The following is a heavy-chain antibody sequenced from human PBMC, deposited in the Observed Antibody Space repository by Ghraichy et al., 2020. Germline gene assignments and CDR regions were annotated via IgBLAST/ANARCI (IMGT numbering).Heavy chain of an antibody. V-gene: IGHV3-23*01. D-gene: IGHD2-2*01. CDR3: ANLSGGCSSTSCYRAIDY. Sequence: GGSLRLSCAASGFTFSSYVMSWVRQAPGKGLQWVSAISGRGGSTYYADSVKGRFTISRDNAKNTLVLPMNSLSAEDTAVHYCANLSGGCSSTSCYRAIDYWGQGTLVTVSS. J-gene: IGHJ4*02. CDR2: ISGRGGST. CDR1: GFTFSSYV.